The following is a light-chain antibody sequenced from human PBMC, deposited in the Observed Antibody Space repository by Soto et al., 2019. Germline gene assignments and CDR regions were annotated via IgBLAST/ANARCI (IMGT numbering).Light chain of an antibody. V-gene: IGLV4-69*01. Sequence: QPVLTQSPSASASLGASVKLTCTLSSGHSSYAIAWHQQQPEKGPRYLMKLNSDGSHSKGDGIPDRFSGSSSGAERYLTISSLQSEDEAAYYCKTSGTGIRVFGGGTKLTVL. CDR2: LNSDGSH. J-gene: IGLJ2*01. CDR3: KTSGTGIRV. CDR1: SGHSSYA.